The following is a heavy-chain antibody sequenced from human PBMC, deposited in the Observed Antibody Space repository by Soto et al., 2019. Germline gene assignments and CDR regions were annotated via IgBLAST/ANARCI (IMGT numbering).Heavy chain of an antibody. Sequence: SDTPSLTCAVYGGSFSGYYWSWIRQPPGKGLEWIGEINHSGSTNYNPSLKSRVTISVDTSKNQFSLKLSSVTAADTAVYYCARGRAAVTTGFDYWGQGTLVTVSS. CDR3: ARGRAAVTTGFDY. V-gene: IGHV4-34*01. CDR1: GGSFSGYY. D-gene: IGHD4-17*01. CDR2: INHSGST. J-gene: IGHJ4*02.